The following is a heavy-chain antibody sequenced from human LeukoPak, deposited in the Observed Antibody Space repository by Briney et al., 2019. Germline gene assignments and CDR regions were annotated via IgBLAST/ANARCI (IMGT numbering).Heavy chain of an antibody. CDR2: IYYSGST. J-gene: IGHJ5*02. CDR3: ARGGGEAAGTSGNWFDP. D-gene: IGHD6-13*01. V-gene: IGHV4-31*03. CDR1: GGSISSGGYY. Sequence: SETLSLTCTVSGGSISSGGYYWSWIRQHPGKGLEWIGYIYYSGSTYYNPSLKSRFTISVDTSKNQFSLKLSSVTAADTAVYYCARGGGEAAGTSGNWFDPWGQGTLVTVSS.